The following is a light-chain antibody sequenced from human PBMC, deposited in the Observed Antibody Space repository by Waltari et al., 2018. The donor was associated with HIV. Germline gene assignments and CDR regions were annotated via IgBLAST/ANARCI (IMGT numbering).Light chain of an antibody. CDR1: HSDVGSNSL. J-gene: IGLJ1*01. CDR3: CSYAGSNTHV. CDR2: EVS. Sequence: QSALTQPASVSGPPGQPITISSTGTHSDVGSNSLVSWYQQHPGKAPKLMIYEVSKRPSGVSNRFSASKSANTASLTISGLQAEDEADYYCCSYAGSNTHVFGTGTKVTVL. V-gene: IGLV2-23*02.